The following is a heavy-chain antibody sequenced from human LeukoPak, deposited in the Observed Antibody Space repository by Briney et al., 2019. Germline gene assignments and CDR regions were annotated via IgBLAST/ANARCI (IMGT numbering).Heavy chain of an antibody. D-gene: IGHD2-15*01. CDR3: ARDQRYCSGGSCYSGWFDS. Sequence: SQTLSLTCTVSGGSIRSGRYYWSWIRQPAGKGLEWIGRIYTSGSTNYNPSLKSRVTTSVDTSKNQFSLKLSSVTAADTAVYYCARDQRYCSGGSCYSGWFDSWGQGTLVTVSS. CDR1: GGSIRSGRYY. V-gene: IGHV4-61*02. CDR2: IYTSGST. J-gene: IGHJ5*01.